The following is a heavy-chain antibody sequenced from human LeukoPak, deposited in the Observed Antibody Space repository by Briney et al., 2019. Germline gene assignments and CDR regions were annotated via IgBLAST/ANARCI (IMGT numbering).Heavy chain of an antibody. D-gene: IGHD2/OR15-2a*01. CDR2: IYYSGST. Sequence: SETLSLTCTVSGGSISSSSYFWGWIRQPPGKGLEWIGTIYYSGSTYYNPSLKSRVTFSLDASNNQFFLKLSSVTAADTAVYFCARHNPFRPFPDYWGQGTLVTVSS. CDR3: ARHNPFRPFPDY. CDR1: GGSISSSSYF. V-gene: IGHV4-39*01. J-gene: IGHJ4*02.